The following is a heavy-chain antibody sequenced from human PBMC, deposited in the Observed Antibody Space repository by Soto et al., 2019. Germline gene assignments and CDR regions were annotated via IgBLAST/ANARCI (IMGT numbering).Heavy chain of an antibody. CDR3: ATETPVVRGVRNAFDF. CDR1: GDSISSYY. J-gene: IGHJ3*01. Sequence: SETLSLTCTVSGDSISSYYWSWIRQPPGKGLEWLGFFYSSWITNYNPSLKGRVTIFVDTSKNQFSLKLSSVTPADTAVYFCATETPVVRGVRNAFDFWGQGTMVTV. D-gene: IGHD3-10*01. V-gene: IGHV4-59*01. CDR2: FYSSWIT.